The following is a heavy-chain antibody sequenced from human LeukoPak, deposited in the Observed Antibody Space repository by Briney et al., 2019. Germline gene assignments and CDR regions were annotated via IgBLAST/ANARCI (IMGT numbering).Heavy chain of an antibody. CDR2: INHSGST. V-gene: IGHV4-34*01. J-gene: IGHJ4*02. D-gene: IGHD3-22*01. CDR1: GGSFSGYY. CDR3: AREGISARYYYDSSGYGY. Sequence: SETLSLTCAVCGGSFSGYYWSWIRQPPGKGLEWIGEINHSGSTNYNPSLKSRVTISVDTSKNQFSLKLSSVTAADTAVYYCAREGISARYYYDSSGYGYWGQGTLVTVSS.